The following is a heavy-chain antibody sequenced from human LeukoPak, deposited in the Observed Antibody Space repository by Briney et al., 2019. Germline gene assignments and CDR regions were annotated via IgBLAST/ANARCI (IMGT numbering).Heavy chain of an antibody. V-gene: IGHV4-61*02. Sequence: SSQTLSLTCTVSGGSISSGSYYWSWIRQPAGEGLEWIGRIYTSGSTNYNPSLKSRVTISVDTSKNQFSLKLSSVTAADTAVYYCARGVITYCGGDCYSNDAFDIWGQGTMVTASS. J-gene: IGHJ3*02. CDR3: ARGVITYCGGDCYSNDAFDI. CDR1: GGSISSGSYY. D-gene: IGHD2-21*02. CDR2: IYTSGST.